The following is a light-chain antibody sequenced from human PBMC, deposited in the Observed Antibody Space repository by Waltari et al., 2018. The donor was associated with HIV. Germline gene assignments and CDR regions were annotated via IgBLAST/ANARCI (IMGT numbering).Light chain of an antibody. Sequence: QSVLTQPPSTSGTPGQRVTISCSGSSSNIGRHYVYWYRQLPGTAPKIVMYRDDLRPSAVPVRFSVSMSGTSSSLAISGLRSEDRADDFCATWDDSLSGSVFGGGTKLTVL. J-gene: IGLJ3*02. CDR2: RDD. CDR3: ATWDDSLSGSV. V-gene: IGLV1-47*01. CDR1: SSNIGRHY.